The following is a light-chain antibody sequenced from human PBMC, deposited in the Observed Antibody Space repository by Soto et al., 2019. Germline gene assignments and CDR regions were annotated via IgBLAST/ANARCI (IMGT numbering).Light chain of an antibody. CDR2: KAS. Sequence: DIQMTQSPSTLSASVGDRVTITCRASQSINSWLAWYQQKPGKAPKVLIYKASSLESGVPSRFSGSGSGTEFTLTISSLQPDDFATYYCQQYYSYPRTFGQGTKVDIK. V-gene: IGKV1-5*03. CDR3: QQYYSYPRT. CDR1: QSINSW. J-gene: IGKJ1*01.